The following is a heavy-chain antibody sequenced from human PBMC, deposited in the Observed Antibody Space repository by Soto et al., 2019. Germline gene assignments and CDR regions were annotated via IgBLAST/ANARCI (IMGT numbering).Heavy chain of an antibody. CDR3: AKDSPTTGWPQGYFDY. J-gene: IGHJ4*02. CDR2: IGNSGDST. V-gene: IGHV3-23*01. D-gene: IGHD6-19*01. CDR1: GFTFSTYA. Sequence: PGGSLRLSCAASGFTFSTYAITWVRQAPGKGLEWVSAIGNSGDSTYYADSVKGRFTISRDNSKNTLYLQMNSLRADDTALYYCAKDSPTTGWPQGYFDYWGQGTLVTVSS.